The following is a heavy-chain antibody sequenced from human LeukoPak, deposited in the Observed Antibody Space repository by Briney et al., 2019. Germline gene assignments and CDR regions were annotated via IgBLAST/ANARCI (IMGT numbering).Heavy chain of an antibody. CDR2: IYNSGTT. D-gene: IGHD3-10*01. CDR3: ARDSFLTY. V-gene: IGHV3-66*01. Sequence: GGSLRLSCVVSGFTVSNNYMNWVRQAPGKGLEWLSIIYNSGTTYYADSVRGRFTISRDNSKSTIYLQMNSLRAEDTAVYYCARDSFLTYWGQGTLVTVSS. CDR1: GFTVSNNY. J-gene: IGHJ4*02.